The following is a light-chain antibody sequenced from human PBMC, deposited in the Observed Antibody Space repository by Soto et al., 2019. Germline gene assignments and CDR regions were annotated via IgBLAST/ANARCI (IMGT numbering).Light chain of an antibody. CDR3: QQYNNWPERT. Sequence: ERVMTQSPATLSVSPGERATLSCRASQSVSSNLAWYQQKPGQAPRLLIYGASTRATGIPARFSGSGSGTEFTLTISSLQSEDFAVYYCQQYNNWPERTFGHGTKVDIK. J-gene: IGKJ1*01. CDR2: GAS. CDR1: QSVSSN. V-gene: IGKV3-15*01.